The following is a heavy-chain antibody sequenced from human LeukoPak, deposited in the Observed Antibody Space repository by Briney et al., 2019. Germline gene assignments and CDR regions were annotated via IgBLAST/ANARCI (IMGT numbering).Heavy chain of an antibody. D-gene: IGHD4-17*01. CDR3: ARGMASTVT. CDR2: ISYDGSNK. J-gene: IGHJ5*02. Sequence: GGSLRLSCAACGFTFSSYAMHWVRQAPGKGLEWVAVISYDGSNKYYADSVKGRFTISRDNSKNTLYLQMNSLRAEDTAVYYCARGMASTVTWGQGTLVTVSS. V-gene: IGHV3-30*04. CDR1: GFTFSSYA.